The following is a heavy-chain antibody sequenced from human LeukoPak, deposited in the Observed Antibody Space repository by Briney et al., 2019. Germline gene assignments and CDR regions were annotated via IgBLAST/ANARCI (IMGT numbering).Heavy chain of an antibody. CDR2: ISSSSSYI. V-gene: IGHV3-21*01. CDR1: GFTFSSYS. J-gene: IGHJ3*02. CDR3: ARDLSNFWSGYYFGAREDAFDI. Sequence: KPGGSLRLSCAASGFTFSSYSMNWVRQAPGKGLEWVSSISSSSSYIYYADSVKGRFTISRDNAKNSLYLQMNSLRAEDTAVYYCARDLSNFWSGYYFGAREDAFDIWGQGTMVTVSS. D-gene: IGHD3-3*01.